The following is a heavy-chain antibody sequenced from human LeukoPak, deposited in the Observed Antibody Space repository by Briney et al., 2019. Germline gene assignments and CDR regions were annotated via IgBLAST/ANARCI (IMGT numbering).Heavy chain of an antibody. D-gene: IGHD4-17*01. CDR1: GGSISSSSYY. Sequence: SETLSLTCTVSGGSISSSSYYWGWLRQPPGKGLEWIGSIYYSGSTYYNPSLKSRVTISVDTSKNQFSLKLSSVTAADTAVYYCARRNIYGGYYGMDVWGQGTTVTVSS. CDR2: IYYSGST. J-gene: IGHJ6*02. V-gene: IGHV4-39*01. CDR3: ARRNIYGGYYGMDV.